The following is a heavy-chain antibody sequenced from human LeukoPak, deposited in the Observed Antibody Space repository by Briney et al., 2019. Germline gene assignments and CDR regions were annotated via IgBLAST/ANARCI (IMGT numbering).Heavy chain of an antibody. V-gene: IGHV3-30*03. CDR3: ARDPLERRGGLDY. CDR1: GFTFSTYW. CDR2: ISYDGSNK. D-gene: IGHD1-1*01. J-gene: IGHJ4*02. Sequence: GGSLRLSCAASGFTFSTYWMSWVRQAPGRGLEWVAVISYDGSNKYYADSVKGRFTISRDNSKNTLYLQMNSLRAEDTAVYYCARDPLERRGGLDYWGQGTLVTVSS.